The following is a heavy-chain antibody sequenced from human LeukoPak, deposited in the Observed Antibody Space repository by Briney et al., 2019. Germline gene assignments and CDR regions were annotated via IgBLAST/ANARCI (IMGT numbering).Heavy chain of an antibody. CDR2: IYYSGST. J-gene: IGHJ4*02. CDR3: ARHSGSYSAFDY. Sequence: PSETLSLTCTVSGGSISSSSYYWGWIRQPPGKGLEWIGSIYYSGSTYYNPSLKSRVTISVDTSKNRFSLKLSSVTAADTAVYYCARHSGSYSAFDYWGQGTLVTVSS. D-gene: IGHD1-26*01. CDR1: GGSISSSSYY. V-gene: IGHV4-39*01.